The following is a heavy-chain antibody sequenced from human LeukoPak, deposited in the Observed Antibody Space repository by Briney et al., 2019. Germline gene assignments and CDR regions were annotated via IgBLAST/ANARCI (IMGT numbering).Heavy chain of an antibody. CDR2: IYYSGSS. J-gene: IGHJ6*03. V-gene: IGHV4-59*11. CDR1: GGSISSHY. CDR3: ARAGSSSWYHYYYYYMDV. D-gene: IGHD6-13*01. Sequence: SETLSLTCPVYGGSISSHYWSWIRPPPEKGMEWIESIYYSGSSNYNRSLKSRVTISVVTSKNQFSLKLSSVTAADTAVYYCARAGSSSWYHYYYYYMDVWGKGTTVTVSS.